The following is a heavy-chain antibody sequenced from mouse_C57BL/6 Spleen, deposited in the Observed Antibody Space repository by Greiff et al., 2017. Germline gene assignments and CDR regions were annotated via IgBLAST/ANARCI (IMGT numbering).Heavy chain of an antibody. V-gene: IGHV1-69*01. CDR2: IDPSDSYT. Sequence: QVQLQQPGAELVMPGASVKLSCKASGYTFTSYWMHWVKQRPGQGLEWIGEIDPSDSYTNYTQKFKGKSTLTVDKSSSTAYMQLSSLTSEDSAVYYCARSYYYGSSYLDYWGQGTTLTVSS. D-gene: IGHD1-1*01. CDR1: GYTFTSYW. J-gene: IGHJ2*01. CDR3: ARSYYYGSSYLDY.